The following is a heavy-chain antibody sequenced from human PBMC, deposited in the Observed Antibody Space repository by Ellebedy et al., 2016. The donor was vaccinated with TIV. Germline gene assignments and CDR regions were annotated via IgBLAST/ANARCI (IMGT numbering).Heavy chain of an antibody. CDR1: GYTFTSYD. CDR2: MNPNSGNT. V-gene: IGHV1-8*01. D-gene: IGHD6-19*01. J-gene: IGHJ4*02. Sequence: ASVKVSXKASGYTFTSYDINWVRQATGQGLEWMGWMNPNSGNTGYAQKFQGRVTMTRNTSISTAYMELSSLRSEDTAVYYCARLASRIAVENSGYWGQGTLVTVSS. CDR3: ARLASRIAVENSGY.